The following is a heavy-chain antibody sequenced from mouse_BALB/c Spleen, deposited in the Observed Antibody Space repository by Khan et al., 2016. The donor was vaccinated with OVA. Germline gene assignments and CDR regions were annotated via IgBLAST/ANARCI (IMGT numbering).Heavy chain of an antibody. CDR1: GFTFTNYG. D-gene: IGHD2-14*01. CDR2: INTYTGEP. CDR3: ARVGYNGTIDF. Sequence: QIQLVQSGPELKKPGETVQISCKASGFTFTNYGMNWVRQAPGKGLKWMGWINTYTGEPTFTDDFKGRFAFSLETSASTAYLQINSLKNEDTATYFCARVGYNGTIDFWGQGTSVTVS. J-gene: IGHJ4*01. V-gene: IGHV9-3-1*01.